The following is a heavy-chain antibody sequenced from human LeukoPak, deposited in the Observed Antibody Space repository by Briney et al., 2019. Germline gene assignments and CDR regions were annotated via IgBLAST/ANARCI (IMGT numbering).Heavy chain of an antibody. CDR1: SGSISTSNYY. V-gene: IGHV4-61*05. CDR3: ARVADGDYFDY. D-gene: IGHD2-8*02. CDR2: IYYSGST. J-gene: IGHJ4*02. Sequence: SETLSLTCTVSSGSISTSNYYWGWVRQPPGKALEWIGYIYYSGSTNYNPSLKSRVTISVDTSKNQFSLKLSSVTAADTAVYYCARVADGDYFDYWGQGTLVTVSS.